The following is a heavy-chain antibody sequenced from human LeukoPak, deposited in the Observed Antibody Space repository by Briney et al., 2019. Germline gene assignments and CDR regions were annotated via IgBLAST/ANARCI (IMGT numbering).Heavy chain of an antibody. CDR2: ISSSSRYT. V-gene: IGHV3-21*01. J-gene: IGHJ4*02. D-gene: IGHD3-3*01. Sequence: PGGSLRLSCAASGFSLRDYSMDWVRQAPGKGLEWVSSISSSSRYTFYVDSVKGRFTISRDNAKNSLYLQMNSLRVEDTAVYYCARGEGYDFWSGYYGWGQGTLVTVSS. CDR3: ARGEGYDFWSGYYG. CDR1: GFSLRDYS.